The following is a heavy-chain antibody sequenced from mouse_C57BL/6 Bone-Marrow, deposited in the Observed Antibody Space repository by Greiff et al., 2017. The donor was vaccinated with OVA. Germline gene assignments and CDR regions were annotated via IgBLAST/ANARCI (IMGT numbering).Heavy chain of an antibody. V-gene: IGHV1-26*01. CDR1: GYTFTDYY. D-gene: IGHD1-1*01. CDR2: INPNNGGT. CDR3: ARGYGSGLGFDY. Sequence: VQLQQSGPELVKPGASVKISCKASGYTFTDYYMNWVKQSHGKSLEWIGDINPNNGGTSYNQKFKGKATLTVDKSSSTAYMELRSLTSEDSAVYYCARGYGSGLGFDYWGQGTTLTGSS. J-gene: IGHJ2*01.